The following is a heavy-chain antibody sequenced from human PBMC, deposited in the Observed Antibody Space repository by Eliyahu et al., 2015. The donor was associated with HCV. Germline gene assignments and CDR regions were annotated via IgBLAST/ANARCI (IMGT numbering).Heavy chain of an antibody. CDR1: GYSFTSYW. V-gene: IGHV5-51*01. J-gene: IGHJ6*02. D-gene: IGHD1-26*01. CDR3: ARSGVVGTGGYYYYGMDV. CDR2: IYPGDSDT. Sequence: EVQLVQSGAEVKKPGESLKISCKGSGYSFTSYWIGGCRQMPGKGLEWMGIIYPGDSDTRYSPSFQGQVTISADKSISTAYLQWSSLKASDTAMYYCARSGVVGTGGYYYYGMDVWGQGTTVTVSS.